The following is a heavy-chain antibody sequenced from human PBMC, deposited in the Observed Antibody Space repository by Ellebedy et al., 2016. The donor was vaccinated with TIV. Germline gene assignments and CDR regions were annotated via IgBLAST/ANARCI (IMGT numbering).Heavy chain of an antibody. CDR3: AREGSYDGSGNDF. CDR1: GVTFINYG. D-gene: IGHD3-16*01. Sequence: GGSLRLXXAASGVTFINYGMNWVRQAPGKGLECIASISRTSTYIYYADSVEGRFTISRDNAKNSLYLQMNSLRAEDTAVYYCAREGSYDGSGNDFWGQGTLVTVSS. V-gene: IGHV3-21*04. J-gene: IGHJ4*02. CDR2: ISRTSTYI.